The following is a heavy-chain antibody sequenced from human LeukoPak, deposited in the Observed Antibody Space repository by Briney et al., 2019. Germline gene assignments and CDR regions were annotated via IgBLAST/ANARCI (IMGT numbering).Heavy chain of an antibody. Sequence: GGSLRLSCAASGFTFSNYCMHWVRQAPGKGLVWVSRINRDGSSTTYADSVKGRFTITRDNSENTLYLQMHSLRAEDTAVYYCARDRPNYYGSDGHYYRRDGDYWGRGTLVSVSS. D-gene: IGHD3-22*01. CDR3: ARDRPNYYGSDGHYYRRDGDY. V-gene: IGHV3-74*03. J-gene: IGHJ4*02. CDR1: GFTFSNYC. CDR2: INRDGSST.